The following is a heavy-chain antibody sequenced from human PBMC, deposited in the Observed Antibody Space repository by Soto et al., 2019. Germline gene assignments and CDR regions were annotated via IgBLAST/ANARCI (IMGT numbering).Heavy chain of an antibody. V-gene: IGHV1-18*04. CDR3: ARDYEFWSGYYAD. CDR1: DDTFTNYG. Sequence: QVQLVQSGPEVKKPGSSVKLSCEASDDTFTNYGFSWVRQAPGLGLEWMGWINGFNGNTNYAQRFRGRVIMTRDTSTSTAYMELRSLRSDDTAVYDCARDYEFWSGYYADWGQGTLVTVSS. D-gene: IGHD3-3*01. J-gene: IGHJ4*02. CDR2: INGFNGNT.